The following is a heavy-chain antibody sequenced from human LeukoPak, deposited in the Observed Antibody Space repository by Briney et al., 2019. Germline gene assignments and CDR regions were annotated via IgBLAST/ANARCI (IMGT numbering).Heavy chain of an antibody. V-gene: IGHV4-59*01. D-gene: IGHD6-13*01. CDR3: ARAQIIAAAGRYYYYGMDV. Sequence: SETLSLTCTVSGGSISSYYWSWIWQPPGKGLEWIGYIYYSGSTNYNPSLKSRVTISVDTSKNQFSLKLSSVTAADTAVYYCARAQIIAAAGRYYYYGMDVWGQGTTVTVSS. J-gene: IGHJ6*02. CDR1: GGSISSYY. CDR2: IYYSGST.